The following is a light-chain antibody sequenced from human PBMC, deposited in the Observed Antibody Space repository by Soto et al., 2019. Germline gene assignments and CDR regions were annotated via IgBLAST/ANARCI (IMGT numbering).Light chain of an antibody. Sequence: DIQMKHSAATLSASVGDRVTITCRASQSISSWLAWYQQKPGKAPKLLIYKASSLESGVPSRFSGSGSGTEFTLTINSLEPDDFATYYCQQSNRYGRFGHGTKV. CDR1: QSISSW. J-gene: IGKJ2*03. V-gene: IGKV1-5*03. CDR3: QQSNRYGR. CDR2: KAS.